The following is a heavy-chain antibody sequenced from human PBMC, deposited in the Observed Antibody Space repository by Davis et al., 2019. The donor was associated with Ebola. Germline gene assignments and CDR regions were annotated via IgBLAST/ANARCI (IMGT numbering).Heavy chain of an antibody. CDR1: GGSFSGYY. CDR3: ARVDYSSYAWNYFDP. D-gene: IGHD4-11*01. J-gene: IGHJ5*02. CDR2: MDHSGNT. V-gene: IGHV4-34*01. Sequence: SETLSLTCAVHGGSFSGYYWSWIRQPPGKGLEWIGEMDHSGNTNYNPSLKSRVTISIDTSKKQISLNLTSVTAADTAVYYCARVDYSSYAWNYFDPWGQGILVTVSS.